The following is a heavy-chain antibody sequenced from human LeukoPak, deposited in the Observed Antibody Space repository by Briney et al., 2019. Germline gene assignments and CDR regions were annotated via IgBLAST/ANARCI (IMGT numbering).Heavy chain of an antibody. V-gene: IGHV4-59*03. D-gene: IGHD1-26*01. CDR3: AAEGDSVGSPIDP. CDR1: GDSISDHY. CDR2: LHPTGFT. Sequence: SGTLSLTCTVSGDSISDHYWSWIRQPPGRGLEWIGCLHPTGFTYSDPSFKSRVTISVDTSKNPFALTLTSVTPADTAVYYCAAEGDSVGSPIDPWGQGILVTVSS. J-gene: IGHJ5*02.